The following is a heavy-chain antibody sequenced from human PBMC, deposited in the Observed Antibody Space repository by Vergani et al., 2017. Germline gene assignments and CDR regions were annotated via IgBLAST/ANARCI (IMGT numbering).Heavy chain of an antibody. CDR2: INPIGGST. CDR3: ARPHGDILPPDPRRLDD. J-gene: IGHJ4*02. Sequence: QVLLVQSGAEVKKPGASVRVSCKTSGYTFTNYYIHWVRQAPGQGLEWMGIINPIGGSTTYAQQFQGRLTMTRDTSTSPVYMDLSNLRSEDTAVYYCARPHGDILPPDPRRLDDWGQGTLVTVSS. CDR1: GYTFTNYY. V-gene: IGHV1-46*03.